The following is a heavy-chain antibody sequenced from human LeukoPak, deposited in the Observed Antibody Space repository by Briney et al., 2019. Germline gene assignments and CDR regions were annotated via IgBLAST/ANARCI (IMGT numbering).Heavy chain of an antibody. CDR2: ISSSCNTI. D-gene: IGHD2-21*02. J-gene: IGHJ4*02. Sequence: GGSLRLSCAASGFTFSSYEMNWVRQAPGKGLEWGSYISSSCNTIYYADSVKGRFTISRDNAKNSLYLQMNSLRAEDTAVYYCASNVVVTLTKSAFDYWGQGTLATVSS. CDR3: ASNVVVTLTKSAFDY. CDR1: GFTFSSYE. V-gene: IGHV3-48*03.